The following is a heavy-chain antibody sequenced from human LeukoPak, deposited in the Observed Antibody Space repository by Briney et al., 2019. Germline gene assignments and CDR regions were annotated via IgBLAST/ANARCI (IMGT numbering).Heavy chain of an antibody. D-gene: IGHD1-1*01. CDR1: GFTFSSYS. J-gene: IGHJ6*03. V-gene: IGHV3-20*04. CDR2: ISWNGGST. Sequence: GGSLRLSCAASGFTFSSYSMNWVRQAPGKGLEWVSDISWNGGSTGYADSVKGRFTIARDNAKNSLHLQMNSLSAEDTAFYCCVREKRSGTTWNFYYYMDVWGKGTTVTVS. CDR3: VREKRSGTTWNFYYYMDV.